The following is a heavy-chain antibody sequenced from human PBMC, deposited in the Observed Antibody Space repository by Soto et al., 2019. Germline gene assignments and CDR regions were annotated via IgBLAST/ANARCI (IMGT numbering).Heavy chain of an antibody. CDR2: IKQEGSEK. CDR1: EFTFSNYW. D-gene: IGHD4-17*01. Sequence: EVQLVESGGGLVQPGGSLRLSCAASEFTFSNYWMSWVRQAPGKGLEWVANIKQEGSEKYYVDSVRGRFTISRDNAKNSLYLQMNSLRAEDTALYYCARGPIYGVSRAFDIWRQATMVTVSS. J-gene: IGHJ3*02. V-gene: IGHV3-7*01. CDR3: ARGPIYGVSRAFDI.